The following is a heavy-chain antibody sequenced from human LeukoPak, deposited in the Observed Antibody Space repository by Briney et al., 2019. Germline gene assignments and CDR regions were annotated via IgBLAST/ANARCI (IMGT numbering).Heavy chain of an antibody. CDR3: AKDGDYYDSSGYYY. CDR2: ISGSGGST. D-gene: IGHD3-22*01. J-gene: IGHJ4*02. V-gene: IGHV3-23*01. CDR1: GFTVSSKY. Sequence: GGSLRLSCAASGFTVSSKYMSWVRQAPGKGLEWVSAISGSGGSTYYADSVKGRFTISRDNSKNTLYLQMNSLRAEDTAVYYCAKDGDYYDSSGYYYGGQGTLVTVSS.